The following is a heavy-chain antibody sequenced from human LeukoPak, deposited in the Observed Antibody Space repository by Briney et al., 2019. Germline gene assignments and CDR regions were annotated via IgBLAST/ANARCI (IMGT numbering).Heavy chain of an antibody. D-gene: IGHD1-26*01. V-gene: IGHV4-39*02. CDR2: IYIDGIT. Sequence: SETLSLTCTVSGGSIRTDGSYWAWIRQPPGKGLEWIGSIYIDGITHYNSSLQSRVTLSIDTSKNHFSLRLTSVTAADTALFYCARLFTRAWEYRYGMDVWGQGTAVTVSS. CDR3: ARLFTRAWEYRYGMDV. J-gene: IGHJ6*02. CDR1: GGSIRTDGSY.